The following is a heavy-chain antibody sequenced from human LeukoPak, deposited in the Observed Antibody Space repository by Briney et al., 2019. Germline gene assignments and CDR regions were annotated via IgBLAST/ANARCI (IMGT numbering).Heavy chain of an antibody. CDR1: GFTFSSYS. V-gene: IGHV3-7*01. J-gene: IGHJ4*02. CDR3: ARDEWAGTVAY. CDR2: IKQDGSEK. D-gene: IGHD6-19*01. Sequence: PGGSLRLSCAASGFTFSSYSMNWVRQAPGKGLEWVANIKQDGSEKYYVDSVKGRFTISRDNAKNSLFLQMDSLRAEDTAVYYCARDEWAGTVAYWGQGTLVTVSS.